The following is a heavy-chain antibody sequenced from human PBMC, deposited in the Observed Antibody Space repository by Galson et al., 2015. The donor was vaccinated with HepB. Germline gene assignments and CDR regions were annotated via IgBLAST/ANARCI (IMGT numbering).Heavy chain of an antibody. V-gene: IGHV1-46*04. CDR3: ARDLRYCSGGSCYSGTDY. CDR2: INPSGGST. CDR1: GYTFTSYY. Sequence: SVKVSCKASGYTFTSYYMHWVRQAPGQGLEWMGIINPSGGSTSYAQKLQGRVTMTRDTSTSTVYMELSSLRSEDTAVYYCARDLRYCSGGSCYSGTDYWGQGTLVTVSS. J-gene: IGHJ4*02. D-gene: IGHD2-15*01.